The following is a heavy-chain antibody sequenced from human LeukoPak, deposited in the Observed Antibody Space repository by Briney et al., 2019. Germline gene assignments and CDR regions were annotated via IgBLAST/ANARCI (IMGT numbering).Heavy chain of an antibody. Sequence: SETLSLTCTVSGGFISSSSYYWSWIRQPPGKGLEWIGEINHSGSTNYNPSLKSRVTISVDTSKNQFSLKLSSVTAADTAVYYCSSGGRTSGWRGRGYYFDYWGQGTLVTVSS. D-gene: IGHD2-2*01. CDR1: GGFISSSSYY. J-gene: IGHJ4*02. CDR2: INHSGST. V-gene: IGHV4-39*07. CDR3: SSGGRTSGWRGRGYYFDY.